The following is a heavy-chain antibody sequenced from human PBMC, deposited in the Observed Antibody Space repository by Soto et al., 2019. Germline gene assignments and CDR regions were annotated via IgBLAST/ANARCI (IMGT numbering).Heavy chain of an antibody. CDR1: GFSLTTTGVG. V-gene: IGHV2-5*02. CDR3: TQIYGSGSWGWYFHS. J-gene: IGHJ4*02. CDR2: VFWDDGE. Sequence: QITLRESGPSLVKPTETLTLTCTFSGFSLTTTGVGVGWIRQPPGKALEWLAVVFWDDGERYSPSLKSRVTIAKDTSKNQVVLTMTNMDPVDTATYYCTQIYGSGSWGWYFHSWGQGTLVTVSP. D-gene: IGHD1-26*01.